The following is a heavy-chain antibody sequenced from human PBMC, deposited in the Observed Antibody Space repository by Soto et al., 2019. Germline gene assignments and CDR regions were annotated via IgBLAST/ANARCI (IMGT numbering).Heavy chain of an antibody. CDR1: GGTFSSYA. CDR3: ASTVDTAMGGLNYYYYGMDV. V-gene: IGHV1-69*06. J-gene: IGHJ6*02. D-gene: IGHD5-18*01. CDR2: IIPIFGTA. Sequence: SVKVSCKASGGTFSSYAISWVRQAPGQGLEWMGGIIPIFGTANYAQKFQGRVAITADKSTSTAYMELSSLRSEDTAVYYCASTVDTAMGGLNYYYYGMDVWGQGTTVTVSS.